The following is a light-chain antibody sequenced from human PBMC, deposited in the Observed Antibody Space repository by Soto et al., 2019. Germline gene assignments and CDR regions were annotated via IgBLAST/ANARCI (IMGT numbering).Light chain of an antibody. Sequence: EIVITQSPATLSVSPGERATLSCRASQSVSSNLALYQQKPGQAPRLLIYGASTRATGIPARFSGSGSGTEFTLTISSLQSEDFAVYYCQQYNNWPPYTFGQGTRLEIK. CDR1: QSVSSN. J-gene: IGKJ5*01. CDR2: GAS. V-gene: IGKV3D-15*01. CDR3: QQYNNWPPYT.